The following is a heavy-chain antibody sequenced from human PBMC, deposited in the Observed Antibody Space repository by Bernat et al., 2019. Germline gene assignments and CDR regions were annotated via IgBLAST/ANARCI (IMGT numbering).Heavy chain of an antibody. CDR1: GGSISSYY. D-gene: IGHD6-6*01. CDR3: ARGSSSIAARYYYYYMDV. V-gene: IGHV4-59*01. J-gene: IGHJ6*03. Sequence: QVQLQESGPGLVKPSETLSLTCTVSGGSISSYYWSWIRQPPGKGLEWIGYIYYSGSTNYNPSLKSRVTISVDTPKNQFSLKLSSVTAADTAVYYCARGSSSIAARYYYYYMDVWGKGTTVTVSS. CDR2: IYYSGST.